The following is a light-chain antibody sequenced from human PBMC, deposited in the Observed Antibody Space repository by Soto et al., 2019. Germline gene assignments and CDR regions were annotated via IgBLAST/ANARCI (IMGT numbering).Light chain of an antibody. CDR1: SSDLGGYNY. CDR2: GVT. CDR3: CSYAGSFTWV. J-gene: IGLJ3*02. Sequence: QSALTQPRSVSGSPGQSVTISCSGTSSDLGGYNYVSWYQHHPGKAPKLMIYGVTLRPSGVPDRFSGSKSGNTASLTISGLQAEDEADYYCCSYAGSFTWVFGGGTKLTVL. V-gene: IGLV2-11*01.